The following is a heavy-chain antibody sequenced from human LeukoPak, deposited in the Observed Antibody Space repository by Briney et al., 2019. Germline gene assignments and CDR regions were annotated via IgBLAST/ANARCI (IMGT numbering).Heavy chain of an antibody. CDR2: ILYDGSNK. CDR1: GFTFSSYA. CDR3: ARDQMYYYDSSGYYLGAFDI. Sequence: GGSLRLSCAASGFTFSSYAMHWVRQAPGKGLEWVAVILYDGSNKYYADSVKGRFTISRDNSKNTLYLQMNSLRAEDTAVYYCARDQMYYYDSSGYYLGAFDIWGQGTMVTVSS. V-gene: IGHV3-30*04. J-gene: IGHJ3*02. D-gene: IGHD3-22*01.